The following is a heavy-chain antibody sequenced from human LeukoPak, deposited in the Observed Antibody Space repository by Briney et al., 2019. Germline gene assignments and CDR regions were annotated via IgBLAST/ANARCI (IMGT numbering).Heavy chain of an antibody. CDR2: IYYSGST. Sequence: SETLSLTCTVSGGSISSYYRSWIRQPPGKGLEWIGYIYYSGSTNYNPSLKSRVTISVDTSKNQFSLKLSSVTAADTAVYYCARDGSSLDYWGQGTLVTVSS. CDR1: GGSISSYY. CDR3: ARDGSSLDY. J-gene: IGHJ4*02. V-gene: IGHV4-59*01. D-gene: IGHD2-2*01.